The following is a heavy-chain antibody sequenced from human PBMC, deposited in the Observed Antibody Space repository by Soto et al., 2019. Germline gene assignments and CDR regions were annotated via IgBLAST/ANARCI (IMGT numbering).Heavy chain of an antibody. CDR3: ARDTRDGYYFEY. CDR2: IYDSGST. D-gene: IGHD1-26*01. J-gene: IGHJ4*02. V-gene: IGHV4-59*01. CDR1: GGSISNYY. Sequence: PSETLSLTCTVSGGSISNYYWSWVRQPPGKGPEWIGYIYDSGSTYYNSSLKSRVTMSVDTSKNQFSLKLSSVTAADTAVYYCARDTRDGYYFEYWGQGILVTSPQ.